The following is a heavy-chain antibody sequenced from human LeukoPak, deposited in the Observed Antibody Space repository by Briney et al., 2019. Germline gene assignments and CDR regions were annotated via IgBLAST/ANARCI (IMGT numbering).Heavy chain of an antibody. V-gene: IGHV4-38-2*02. Sequence: SETLSLTCTVSGYSISSGYYWGWIRQPPGKGLEWIGSIYHSGSTYYNPSLKSRVTISVDTSKNQFSLKLSSVTAADTAVYYCARDFAEYYYYYMDVWGKGTTVTVSS. J-gene: IGHJ6*03. CDR3: ARDFAEYYYYYMDV. D-gene: IGHD1-14*01. CDR1: GYSISSGYY. CDR2: IYHSGST.